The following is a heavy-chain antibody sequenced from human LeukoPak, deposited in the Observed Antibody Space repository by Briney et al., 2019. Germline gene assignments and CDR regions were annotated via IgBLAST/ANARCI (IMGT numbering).Heavy chain of an antibody. Sequence: SETLSLTCTVSRCSISDYYWSWPRQPPGEGLEGIGYIYYSGSTNYNPSLKSRVTMSLDTSKNQFSLNLNSVTAADTAVDYCARELKVGNTGYYFDYWGQGTLVTVSS. V-gene: IGHV4-59*01. D-gene: IGHD2/OR15-2a*01. CDR1: RCSISDYY. CDR2: IYYSGST. CDR3: ARELKVGNTGYYFDY. J-gene: IGHJ4*02.